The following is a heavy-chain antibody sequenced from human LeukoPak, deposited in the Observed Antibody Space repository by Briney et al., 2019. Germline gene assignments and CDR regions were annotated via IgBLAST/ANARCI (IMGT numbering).Heavy chain of an antibody. Sequence: PGRSLRLSCAASGFTFSSYGMHWVRQAPGKGLEWVAVISYDGSNKYYADSVKGRFTISRDNSKNTLYLQMNSLRAEDTAVYYCAKDGGSSWYPAFDYWGQGTLVTVPS. J-gene: IGHJ4*02. CDR1: GFTFSSYG. V-gene: IGHV3-30*18. CDR2: ISYDGSNK. CDR3: AKDGGSSWYPAFDY. D-gene: IGHD6-13*01.